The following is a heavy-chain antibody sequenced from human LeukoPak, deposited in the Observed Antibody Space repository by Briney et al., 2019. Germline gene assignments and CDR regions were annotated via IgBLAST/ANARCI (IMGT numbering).Heavy chain of an antibody. CDR3: ARGYCSGGDSYEFDY. CDR2: INPNSGGT. CDR1: GYTFTGCY. Sequence: ASVKVSCKASGYTFTGCYMHWVRQAPGQGLEWMGWINPNSGGTNSAQKFQGRVTMTRDTSISTAYMELSRLRSDDTAVYYCARGYCSGGDSYEFDYWGQGTLVTVSS. V-gene: IGHV1-2*02. D-gene: IGHD2-15*01. J-gene: IGHJ4*02.